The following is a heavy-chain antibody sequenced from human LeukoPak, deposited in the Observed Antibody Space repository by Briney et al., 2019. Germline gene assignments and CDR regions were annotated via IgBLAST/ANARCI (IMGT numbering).Heavy chain of an antibody. CDR3: ARDSIFDY. V-gene: IGHV3-30*04. CDR1: GFTLSSYA. D-gene: IGHD2/OR15-2a*01. CDR2: ISYDGSNE. J-gene: IGHJ4*02. Sequence: GRSLRLSCAASGFTLSSYAMHWVRQAPGKGLEWVAVISYDGSNEYYADSVKGRFTISRDNSKNTLYLQMNSLKAEDTAVYYCARDSIFDYWGQGTLVTVSS.